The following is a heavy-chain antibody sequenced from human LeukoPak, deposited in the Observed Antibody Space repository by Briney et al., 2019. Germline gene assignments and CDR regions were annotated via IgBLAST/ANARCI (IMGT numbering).Heavy chain of an antibody. Sequence: SVKVSCKASGGTFSSYAISWVRQVPGQGLEWMGGIIPIFGTANYAQKFQGRVTITTDESTSTAYMELSSLRSEDTAVYYCARVHSSGYYHFDYWGQGTLVTVSS. CDR3: ARVHSSGYYHFDY. J-gene: IGHJ4*02. V-gene: IGHV1-69*05. CDR2: IIPIFGTA. D-gene: IGHD3-22*01. CDR1: GGTFSSYA.